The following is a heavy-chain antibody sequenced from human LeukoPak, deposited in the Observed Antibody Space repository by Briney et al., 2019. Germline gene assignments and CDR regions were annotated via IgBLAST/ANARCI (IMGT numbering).Heavy chain of an antibody. Sequence: ASVTVSCTPSGYTFTIYYMHWVRQAPGQGLEWMGIINPSGGSTTYAQKFQGRLTITSDTSTSTVYMDLSSLRSEDTAVYYCARSSAYYNEADIWGQGTMVTVSS. D-gene: IGHD3-9*01. CDR3: ARSSAYYNEADI. CDR2: INPSGGST. J-gene: IGHJ3*02. V-gene: IGHV1-46*01. CDR1: GYTFTIYY.